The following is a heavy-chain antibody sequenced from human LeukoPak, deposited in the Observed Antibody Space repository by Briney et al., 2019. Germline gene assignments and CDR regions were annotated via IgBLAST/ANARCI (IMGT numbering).Heavy chain of an antibody. Sequence: GGSLRLSCAASGCTFSSYWMHWVRQAPGKGLVWVSRINTDGSSTSYADSVKGRFTISRDNAKNTLYLQMNSLRAEDTAVYYCARELSYYDLYAFDIWGQGTMVTVSS. CDR1: GCTFSSYW. CDR2: INTDGSST. V-gene: IGHV3-74*01. CDR3: ARELSYYDLYAFDI. J-gene: IGHJ3*02. D-gene: IGHD3-10*01.